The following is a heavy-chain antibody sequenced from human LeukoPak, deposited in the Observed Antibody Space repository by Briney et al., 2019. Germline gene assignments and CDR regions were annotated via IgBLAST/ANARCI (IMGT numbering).Heavy chain of an antibody. CDR1: GGSFSGYY. J-gene: IGHJ4*02. CDR3: ASRTYNYYDSSGYYRY. Sequence: KTSETLSLTCAVYGGSFSGYYWSWIRQPPGKGLEWIGEINHSGSTNYNPSLKSRVTISVDTSKNQFSLKLSSVTAADTAVYYCASRTYNYYDSSGYYRYWGQGTLVTVSS. CDR2: INHSGST. D-gene: IGHD3-22*01. V-gene: IGHV4-34*01.